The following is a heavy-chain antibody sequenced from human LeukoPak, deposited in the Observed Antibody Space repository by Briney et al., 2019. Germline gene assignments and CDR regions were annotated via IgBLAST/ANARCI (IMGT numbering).Heavy chain of an antibody. CDR2: IIPIFGIA. CDR1: GGTFSSYA. V-gene: IGHV1-69*04. Sequence: SVKVSCKASGGTFSSYAISWVRQAPGQGLEWMGRIIPIFGIANYAQKFQGRVTITADKSTSTAYMELSSLRSEDTAVYYCARPINYYGSSGEGVYAFDIWGQGTMVTVSS. J-gene: IGHJ3*02. CDR3: ARPINYYGSSGEGVYAFDI. D-gene: IGHD3-22*01.